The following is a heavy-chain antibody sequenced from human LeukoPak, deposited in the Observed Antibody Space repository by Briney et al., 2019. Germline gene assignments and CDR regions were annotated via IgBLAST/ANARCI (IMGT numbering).Heavy chain of an antibody. Sequence: ASVKVSCKASGYTFSMYNMHWVRPAPGQGLEWMGIINPSGGTSYAQKLQGRITMTRDTSTSTLYMELSSLRSEDTAVYYCAREGVAGTGLDYWGQGTLVTVSS. CDR2: INPSGGT. V-gene: IGHV1-46*01. CDR3: AREGVAGTGLDY. D-gene: IGHD6-13*01. J-gene: IGHJ4*02. CDR1: GYTFSMYN.